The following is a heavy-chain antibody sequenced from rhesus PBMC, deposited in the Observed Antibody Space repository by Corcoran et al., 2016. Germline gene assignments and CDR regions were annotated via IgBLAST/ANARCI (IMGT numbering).Heavy chain of an antibody. J-gene: IGHJ4*01. CDR3: ARSIVVVVSATYFDY. D-gene: IGHD2-39*02. CDR1: GGSISDSYR. V-gene: IGHV4S10*01. CDR2: IYGSSTST. Sequence: QVQLQESGPGVVKPSETLSLTCAVSGGSISDSYRWSWIRQPPGKGLEWIGYIYGSSTSTNYNPSLKRRVTISKDTSKNQFSLKLSSVTAADTAVYYCARSIVVVVSATYFDYWGQGVLVTVSS.